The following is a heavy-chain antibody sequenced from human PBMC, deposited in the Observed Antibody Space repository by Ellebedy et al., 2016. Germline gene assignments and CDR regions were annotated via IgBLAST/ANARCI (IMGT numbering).Heavy chain of an antibody. CDR1: GFTFDDYA. CDR3: AKDMSDYYDSSAVDY. J-gene: IGHJ4*02. D-gene: IGHD3-22*01. Sequence: GGSLRLXCAASGFTFDDYAMHWVRQAPGKGLEWVSGISWNSGSIGYADSVKGRFTISRDNAKNSLYLQMNSLRAEDTALYYCAKDMSDYYDSSAVDYWGQGTLVTVSS. CDR2: ISWNSGSI. V-gene: IGHV3-9*01.